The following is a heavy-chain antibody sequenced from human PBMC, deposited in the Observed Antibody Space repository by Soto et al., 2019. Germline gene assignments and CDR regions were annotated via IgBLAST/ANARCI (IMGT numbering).Heavy chain of an antibody. V-gene: IGHV4-34*01. J-gene: IGHJ5*02. CDR1: GGSFSGYY. D-gene: IGHD3-10*01. CDR3: ARGLRNGSGSCYPYRATMRNNWFDP. CDR2: INHSGST. Sequence: QVQLQQWGAGLLKPSETLSLTCAVYGGSFSGYYWSWIRQPPGKGLEWIGEINHSGSTNYNPSLKSRVTISVDTSKNQFSLKLSSVTAADTAVYYCARGLRNGSGSCYPYRATMRNNWFDPWGQGTLVTVSS.